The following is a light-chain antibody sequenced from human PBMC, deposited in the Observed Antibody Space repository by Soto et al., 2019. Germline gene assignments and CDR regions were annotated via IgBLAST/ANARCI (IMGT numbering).Light chain of an antibody. CDR2: GAS. CDR3: QQYNKWPLFT. CDR1: QTVGTN. J-gene: IGKJ3*01. Sequence: EVVLTQSPATLSVSPGERATLSCRASQTVGTNLAWYQQRPGQAPRLLIYGASTRATGIPARFSGSGSGSECPLTISSLQSDDFAVYYCQQYNKWPLFTFGPGTRVDNK. V-gene: IGKV3-15*01.